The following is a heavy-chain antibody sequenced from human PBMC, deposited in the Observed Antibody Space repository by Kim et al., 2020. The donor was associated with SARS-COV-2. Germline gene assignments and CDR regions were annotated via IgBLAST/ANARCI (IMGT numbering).Heavy chain of an antibody. J-gene: IGHJ6*02. V-gene: IGHV1-8*01. CDR1: GYTFTSYD. CDR2: MNPNSGNT. Sequence: ASVKVSCKASGYTFTSYDINWVRQATGQGLEWMGWMNPNSGNTGYAQKFQGIVTMTRNTSISTAYMELSSLRSEDTAVYYCARGTHYYYYYGMDVWGQGTTVTVSS. CDR3: ARGTHYYYYYGMDV.